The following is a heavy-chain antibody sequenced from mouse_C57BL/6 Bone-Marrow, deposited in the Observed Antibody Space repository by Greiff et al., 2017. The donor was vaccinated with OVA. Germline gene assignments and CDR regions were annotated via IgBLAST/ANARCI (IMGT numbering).Heavy chain of an antibody. CDR3: TREGDGYAAWFAY. J-gene: IGHJ3*01. CDR2: ISSGGDYI. CDR1: GFTFSSYA. V-gene: IGHV5-9-1*02. Sequence: EVKLMESGAGLVKPGGSLKLSCAASGFTFSSYAMSWVRQTPEKRLEWVAYISSGGDYIYYADTVKGRFTLSSDNAWNTLYLQMSSLKSEDTAMYYCTREGDGYAAWFAYWGQGTRVTVSA. D-gene: IGHD2-3*01.